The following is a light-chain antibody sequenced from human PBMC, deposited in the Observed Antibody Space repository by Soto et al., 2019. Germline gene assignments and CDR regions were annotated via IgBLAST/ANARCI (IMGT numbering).Light chain of an antibody. CDR1: QSISSW. Sequence: DIQMTQPPSTLSASVGDRVTITCRASQSISSWLAWYQQKPGKAPKLLIYDASTLESGVPSRFSGTGSGTEFTFSITSLQPEDFGTYYCQQCYMGWTFGQGTKVDIK. CDR3: QQCYMGWT. CDR2: DAS. V-gene: IGKV1-5*01. J-gene: IGKJ1*01.